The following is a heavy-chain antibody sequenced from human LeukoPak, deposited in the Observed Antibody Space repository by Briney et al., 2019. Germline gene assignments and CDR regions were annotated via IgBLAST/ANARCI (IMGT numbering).Heavy chain of an antibody. V-gene: IGHV4-34*01. CDR2: INHSGST. J-gene: IGHJ4*02. Sequence: PSETLSLTCAVYGGSFSGYYWSWIRQPPGKGLEWIGEINHSGSTNYNPSLKSRVTISVDKSKNQFSLKLSSVTAADTAVYYCARGEVGATLLRVFDYWGQGTLVTVSS. CDR3: ARGEVGATLLRVFDY. D-gene: IGHD1-26*01. CDR1: GGSFSGYY.